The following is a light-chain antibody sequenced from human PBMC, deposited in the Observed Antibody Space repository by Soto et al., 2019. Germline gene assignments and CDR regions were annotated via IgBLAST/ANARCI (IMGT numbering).Light chain of an antibody. V-gene: IGKV3-15*01. CDR1: QTVSSN. CDR2: GAS. Sequence: EIVMTQSPATLSLSPGERATLSCRASQTVSSNLAWYQQKPGQAPRLLIHGASTRATGVPARFSGSVSGTEFTLTIGSLQSEDFAVYYCQQYHNWPPQYTFGQGTKLQIK. J-gene: IGKJ2*01. CDR3: QQYHNWPPQYT.